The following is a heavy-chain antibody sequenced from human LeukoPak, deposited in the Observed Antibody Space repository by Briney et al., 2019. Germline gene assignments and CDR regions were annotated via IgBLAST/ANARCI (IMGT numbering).Heavy chain of an antibody. J-gene: IGHJ4*02. CDR3: ARSGSSSWSSLLDY. CDR2: TTTFNDRT. Sequence: ASVKVSCKASGYIFTSYGITWVRQALGQGLEWMGRTTTFNDRTVLAEKFRGRVTLNTDTTTAYLTLRKLRSDDTAVYYCARSGSSSWSSLLDYWGQGSLVIVSS. D-gene: IGHD6-13*01. V-gene: IGHV1-18*04. CDR1: GYIFTSYG.